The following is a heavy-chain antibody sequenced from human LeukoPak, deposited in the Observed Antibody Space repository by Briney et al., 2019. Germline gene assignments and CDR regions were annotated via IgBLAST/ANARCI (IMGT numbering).Heavy chain of an antibody. CDR1: GGSISSCY. CDR2: IYYSGST. Sequence: WETLSLTCTVSGGSISSCYWSWIRQPPGKGLEWIGYIYYSGSTNYNPSLKSRVTISVDTSKNQFSLKLSSVTAADTAVYYCARVTPSFRVVNTFDYWGQGTLVTVSS. D-gene: IGHD3-3*01. V-gene: IGHV4-59*01. J-gene: IGHJ4*02. CDR3: ARVTPSFRVVNTFDY.